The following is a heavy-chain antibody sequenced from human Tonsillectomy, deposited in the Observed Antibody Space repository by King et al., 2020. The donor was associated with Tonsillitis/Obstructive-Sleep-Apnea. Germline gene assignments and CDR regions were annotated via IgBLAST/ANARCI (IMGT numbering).Heavy chain of an antibody. CDR1: GFTFSNAW. V-gene: IGHV3-15*01. Sequence: VQLVESGGGLVKPGGSLRLSCAASGFTFSNAWMSWVRQAPGKGLEWVGRIKSKTDGGKTEYAAPGKGRFTISRDDSKNTLYLQMNSLKTEDTAVYYCTTDSSHFDYWGQGTLVTVSS. CDR2: IKSKTDGGKT. D-gene: IGHD6-13*01. CDR3: TTDSSHFDY. J-gene: IGHJ4*02.